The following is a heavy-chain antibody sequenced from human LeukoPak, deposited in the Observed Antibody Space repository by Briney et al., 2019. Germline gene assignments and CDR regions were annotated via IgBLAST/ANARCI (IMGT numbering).Heavy chain of an antibody. D-gene: IGHD1-1*01. Sequence: ASVKVSCKASGYTFTSYAMHWVRQAPGQRLEWMGWSNAGNGNTEYSQKFQGRVTITRDTSASTAYMELSSLRSEDTAVYYCARGSTGTTGYWGQGTLVTVSS. CDR3: ARGSTGTTGY. CDR1: GYTFTSYA. J-gene: IGHJ4*02. V-gene: IGHV1-3*01. CDR2: SNAGNGNT.